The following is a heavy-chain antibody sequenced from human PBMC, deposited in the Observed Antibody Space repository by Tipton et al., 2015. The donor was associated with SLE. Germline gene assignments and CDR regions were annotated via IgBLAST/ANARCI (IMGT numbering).Heavy chain of an antibody. CDR3: AGYYYGSGSYPDY. V-gene: IGHV4-59*08. CDR2: IYYSGST. J-gene: IGHJ4*02. D-gene: IGHD3-10*01. CDR1: GGSISSYY. Sequence: TLSLTCTVSGGSISSYYWSWIRQPPGKGLEWIGYIYYSGSTNYNPSLKSRVTISVDTSKNQFSLKLSSVTAADTAVYYCAGYYYGSGSYPDYWGQGTLVTVSS.